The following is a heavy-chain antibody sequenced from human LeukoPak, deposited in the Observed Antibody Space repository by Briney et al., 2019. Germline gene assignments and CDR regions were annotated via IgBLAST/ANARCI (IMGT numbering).Heavy chain of an antibody. CDR1: GFTLSDYY. Sequence: GGSLRLSCGASGFTLSDYYMSWIRQAPGKGLEWVSYISTSGSTIYYTDSVKGRSTISRDNAKNSLYLQMNSLRAEDTAVYYCARAPPGEPYYYYYMDVWGKGTTVTISS. CDR2: ISTSGSTI. V-gene: IGHV3-11*04. D-gene: IGHD4-17*01. CDR3: ARAPPGEPYYYYYMDV. J-gene: IGHJ6*03.